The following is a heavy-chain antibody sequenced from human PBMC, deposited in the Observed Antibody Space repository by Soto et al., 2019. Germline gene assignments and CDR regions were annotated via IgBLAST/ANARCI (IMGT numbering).Heavy chain of an antibody. CDR2: IIPIFGTA. V-gene: IGHV1-69*06. Sequence: SVKVSCKASGGTISSYAISWVRQAPGQGLEWMGGIIPIFGTANYAQKFQGRVTITADKSTSTAYMELSSLRSEDTAVYYCARDDYSTYNWFDPWGQGTLVTVSS. CDR3: ARDDYSTYNWFDP. D-gene: IGHD4-4*01. CDR1: GGTISSYA. J-gene: IGHJ5*02.